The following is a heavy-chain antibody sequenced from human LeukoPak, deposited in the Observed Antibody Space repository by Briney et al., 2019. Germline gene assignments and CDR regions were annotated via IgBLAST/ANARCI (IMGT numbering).Heavy chain of an antibody. CDR2: TYYRSKLYN. CDR1: GDSVSSNSAA. CDR3: ATQAFGSYYYGMDV. D-gene: IGHD3-10*01. J-gene: IGHJ6*04. Sequence: SQTLSLTCAISGDSVSSNSAAWNWIRQSPSRGLEWLGRTYYRSKLYNDYAVSVKSRITINPDTSKSQFSLQLNSVTPEDTAVYYCATQAFGSYYYGMDVWGKGTTVTVSS. V-gene: IGHV6-1*01.